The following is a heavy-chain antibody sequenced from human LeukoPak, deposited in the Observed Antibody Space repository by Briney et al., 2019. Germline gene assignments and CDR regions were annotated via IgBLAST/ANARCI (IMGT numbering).Heavy chain of an antibody. D-gene: IGHD2-15*01. J-gene: IGHJ6*03. CDR3: ASLGYCSGGSCRFYYYMDV. CDR2: SVVGSGNT. V-gene: IGHV1-58*02. CDR1: GFTFPASA. Sequence: GASVKVSCKASGFTFPASAMQWVRQARGQRLEWIGWSVVGSGNTNYAQKFQERVTFTRDMSTSTAYMELSSLKSEDTAVYYCASLGYCSGGSCRFYYYMDVWGKGTTVTVSS.